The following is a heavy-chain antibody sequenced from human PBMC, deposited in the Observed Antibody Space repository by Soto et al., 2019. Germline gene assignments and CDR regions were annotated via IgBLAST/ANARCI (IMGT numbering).Heavy chain of an antibody. CDR3: ARHGGYGQGYYYYYGMDV. CDR1: GYSFTSYW. J-gene: IGHJ6*02. Sequence: PGESLKISCKGSGYSFTSYWIGWVRQMPGKGLEWMGIIYPGDSDTRYSPSFQGQVTISADKSISTAYLQWSSLKASDTAMYYCARHGGYGQGYYYYYGMDVWGQGTTVTVSS. CDR2: IYPGDSDT. V-gene: IGHV5-51*01. D-gene: IGHD5-18*01.